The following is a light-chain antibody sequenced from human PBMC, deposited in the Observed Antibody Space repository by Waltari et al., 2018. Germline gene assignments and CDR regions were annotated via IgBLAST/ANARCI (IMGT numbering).Light chain of an antibody. V-gene: IGLV2-23*02. CDR3: CSYAGSWIWV. Sequence: QAALTQPASVSGSPGQSITISCTGSNRDVGNYNLVSWYQKHPGKAPKLIIYEVTNRPSGISERFSGFKTGNTASLTISGLQAEDEADYYCCSYAGSWIWVFGGGTELTVL. J-gene: IGLJ3*02. CDR2: EVT. CDR1: NRDVGNYNL.